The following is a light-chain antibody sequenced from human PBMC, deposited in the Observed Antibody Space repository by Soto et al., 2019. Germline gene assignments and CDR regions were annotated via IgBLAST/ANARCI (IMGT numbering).Light chain of an antibody. V-gene: IGLV2-14*01. CDR1: SSDVGGYNY. J-gene: IGLJ1*01. CDR3: NSYTSSSTRV. Sequence: QSALTQPASASGSPGQSITISCTGTSSDVGGYNYVSWYQQHPGKAPKLMIYEVSNRPSGVSNRFSGSKSGNTASLTISGLQAEDEADYYCNSYTSSSTRVFGTGTKLTVL. CDR2: EVS.